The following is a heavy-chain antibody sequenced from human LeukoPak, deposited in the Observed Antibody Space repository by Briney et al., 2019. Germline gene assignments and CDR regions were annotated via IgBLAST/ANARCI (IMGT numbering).Heavy chain of an antibody. V-gene: IGHV4-30-4*01. CDR1: GGSISGGDYY. CDR3: ARALGGPRDYYYGMDV. CDR2: IYYSGST. D-gene: IGHD3-16*01. Sequence: PSQTLSLTCTVSGGSISGGDYYWSWIRQPPGKGLEWIGYIYYSGSTYYNPSLKSRVTISVDTSKNQFSLKLSSVTAADTAVYYCARALGGPRDYYYGMDVWGQGTTVTVSS. J-gene: IGHJ6*02.